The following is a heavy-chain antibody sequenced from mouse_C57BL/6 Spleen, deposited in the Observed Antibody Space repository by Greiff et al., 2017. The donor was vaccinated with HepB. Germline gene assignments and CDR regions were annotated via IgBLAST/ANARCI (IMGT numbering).Heavy chain of an antibody. CDR1: GFSLTSYG. J-gene: IGHJ4*01. CDR2: IWSGGST. CDR3: ARNEENDGYLWAMDY. Sequence: VKLMESGPGLVQPSQSLSITCTVSGFSLTSYGVHWVRQSPGKGLEWLGVIWSGGSTDYNAAFISRLSISKDNSKSQVFFKMNSLQADDTAIYYCARNEENDGYLWAMDYWGQGTSVTVSS. V-gene: IGHV2-2*01. D-gene: IGHD2-3*01.